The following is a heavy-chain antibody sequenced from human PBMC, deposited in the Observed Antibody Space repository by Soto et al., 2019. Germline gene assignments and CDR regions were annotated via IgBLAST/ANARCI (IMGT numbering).Heavy chain of an antibody. CDR1: GFIFENFG. J-gene: IGHJ5*02. V-gene: IGHV3-23*01. D-gene: IGHD1-26*01. CDR2: ISGSGFKR. CDR3: AKNQGVELVPLATVDWFDP. Sequence: GGSLRLSCAASGFIFENFGMSWVRQAPGKGLEWISSISGSGFKRYYADSVKGRFTISRDNSKSTVYLELNNLSAEDTAVYHCAKNQGVELVPLATVDWFDPWGQGSVVT.